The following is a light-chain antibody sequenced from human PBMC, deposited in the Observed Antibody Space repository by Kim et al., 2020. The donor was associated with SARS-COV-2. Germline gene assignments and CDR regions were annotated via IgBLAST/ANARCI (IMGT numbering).Light chain of an antibody. CDR1: STDVGTYND. V-gene: IGLV2-18*02. Sequence: QSALTQPPSVSGSPGQSVAISCTATSTDVGTYNDVSWYLQPPGTAPKLIIYEVSNRPPGVPDRFSGSKSGNTASLTISGLQAEDEADYYCSSYTSGSTWVFGGGTQLTVL. CDR3: SSYTSGSTWV. CDR2: EVS. J-gene: IGLJ3*02.